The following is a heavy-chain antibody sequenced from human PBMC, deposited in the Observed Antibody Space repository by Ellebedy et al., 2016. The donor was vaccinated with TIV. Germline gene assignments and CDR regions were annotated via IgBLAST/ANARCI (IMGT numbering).Heavy chain of an antibody. Sequence: GGSLRLSXAASGFTFSGYWISWVRQAPGKGLEWVANIKEDGSEKYYVDSVKGRFTISRDNAKNSLYLQMNSLRAEDTAVYYCAGRDYGDYPYFDFWGQGTLVTRLL. D-gene: IGHD4-17*01. CDR3: AGRDYGDYPYFDF. CDR2: IKEDGSEK. J-gene: IGHJ4*02. CDR1: GFTFSGYW. V-gene: IGHV3-7*02.